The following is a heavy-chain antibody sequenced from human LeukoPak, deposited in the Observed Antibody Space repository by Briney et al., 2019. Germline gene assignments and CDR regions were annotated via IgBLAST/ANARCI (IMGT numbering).Heavy chain of an antibody. Sequence: AGGSLRLSCAASGFTFSSYVMSWVRQAPGKGLEWVSSISNSGGSTYYADSVKGRFTISRDNSKNTLYLQMNSLRTEDTAVYSCAREGFGELYYWGQGTLVTVSS. CDR1: GFTFSSYV. J-gene: IGHJ4*02. CDR3: AREGFGELYY. CDR2: ISNSGGST. V-gene: IGHV3-23*01. D-gene: IGHD3-10*01.